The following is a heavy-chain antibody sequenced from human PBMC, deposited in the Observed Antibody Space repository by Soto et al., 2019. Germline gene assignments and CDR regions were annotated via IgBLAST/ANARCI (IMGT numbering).Heavy chain of an antibody. CDR1: GFTFRKYV. CDR3: AKDQGFLEWIPQGGLDV. D-gene: IGHD3-3*01. Sequence: EVQLLESGGGLAQPGGSLRLSCEVSGFTFRKYVMTWVRQAPGKGLEWVSSLSSTGGSKYYADSVKGRFTVSRDNSKNTLFLQMKSLIAEDTSIYDCAKDQGFLEWIPQGGLDVWGPGTTVAVSS. CDR2: LSSTGGSK. J-gene: IGHJ6*02. V-gene: IGHV3-23*01.